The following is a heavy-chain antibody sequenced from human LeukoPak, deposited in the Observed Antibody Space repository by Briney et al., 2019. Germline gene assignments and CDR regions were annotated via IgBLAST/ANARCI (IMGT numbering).Heavy chain of an antibody. V-gene: IGHV3-23*01. CDR1: GFTFSSYA. Sequence: GGSLRLSCAASGFTFSSYAMSWVRQAPGKGLAWVSIISGSGYNTDYADSVKGRFTISRGNSKNTLSLQMNSLRVDDTAVYYCAREGLGAAAGTFDYWGQGTLVTVSS. J-gene: IGHJ4*02. D-gene: IGHD6-13*01. CDR3: AREGLGAAAGTFDY. CDR2: ISGSGYNT.